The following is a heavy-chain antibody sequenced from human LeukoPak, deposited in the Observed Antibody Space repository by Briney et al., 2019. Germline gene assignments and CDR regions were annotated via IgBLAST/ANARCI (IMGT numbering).Heavy chain of an antibody. CDR1: GGTFSSYA. J-gene: IGHJ6*03. Sequence: SVKVSCKASGGTFSSYAISWVRQAPGQGLEWMGGIIPIFGTANYAQKFQGRVTITADESTSTAYMELRSLRSEDTAVYYCARDPRDYGENYYYYYMDVWGKGTTVTVSS. D-gene: IGHD4-17*01. V-gene: IGHV1-69*13. CDR3: ARDPRDYGENYYYYYMDV. CDR2: IIPIFGTA.